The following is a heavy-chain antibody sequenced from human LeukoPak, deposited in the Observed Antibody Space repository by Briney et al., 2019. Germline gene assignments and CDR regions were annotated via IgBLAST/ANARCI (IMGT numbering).Heavy chain of an antibody. Sequence: PSETLSLTCAVSGGSISSGGYSWSWIRQPPGKGLEWIGYIYHSGSTYYNPSLKSRVTISVDRSKNQFSLKLSSVTAADTAVYYCARGKYYYDSSGFHPDAFDIWGQGTMVTVSS. J-gene: IGHJ3*02. CDR3: ARGKYYYDSSGFHPDAFDI. D-gene: IGHD3-22*01. V-gene: IGHV4-30-2*01. CDR2: IYHSGST. CDR1: GGSISSGGYS.